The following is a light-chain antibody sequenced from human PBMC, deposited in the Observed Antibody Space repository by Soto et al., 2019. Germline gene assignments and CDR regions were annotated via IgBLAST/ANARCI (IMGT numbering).Light chain of an antibody. CDR3: QQYGTSLFT. CDR1: ESVSTN. J-gene: IGKJ4*01. CDR2: GAS. V-gene: IGKV3-20*01. Sequence: IIMKQSPSTLSVSPGERVTLSCRASESVSTNLAWYQQKAGQAPRLLIYGASNRATGIPDRFSGSGSGTDFTLTICGLEPEDFAVYYCQQYGTSLFTFGGGTKVDI.